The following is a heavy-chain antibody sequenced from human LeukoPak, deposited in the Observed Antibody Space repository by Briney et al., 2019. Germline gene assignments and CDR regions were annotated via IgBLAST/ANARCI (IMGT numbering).Heavy chain of an antibody. V-gene: IGHV1-46*01. J-gene: IGHJ6*02. D-gene: IGHD2-2*01. Sequence: ASVKVSCKASGYTFPSYFMHWVRQAPGQGLEWMGIINPTGGSTTYAQKFQGRVTMTRDTSTSTAYMELSSLRSEDTAVYYCARDCSSTSCYGGYYYYYYGMDVWGQGTTVTVSS. CDR3: ARDCSSTSCYGGYYYYYYGMDV. CDR1: GYTFPSYF. CDR2: INPTGGST.